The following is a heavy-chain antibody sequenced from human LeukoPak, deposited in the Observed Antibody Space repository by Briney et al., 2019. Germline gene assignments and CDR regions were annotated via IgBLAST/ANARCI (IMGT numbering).Heavy chain of an antibody. D-gene: IGHD1-26*01. Sequence: GGSLRLSCAASGFTFSSYWMSWVRQAPGKGLEWVANIKQDGSEKYYVDSVKGRFTISRDNAKNSLYLQMNSLRAEDTAVYYCARDLWEQSKNYYYMDVWGKGTTVTVSS. J-gene: IGHJ6*03. CDR3: ARDLWEQSKNYYYMDV. V-gene: IGHV3-7*01. CDR2: IKQDGSEK. CDR1: GFTFSSYW.